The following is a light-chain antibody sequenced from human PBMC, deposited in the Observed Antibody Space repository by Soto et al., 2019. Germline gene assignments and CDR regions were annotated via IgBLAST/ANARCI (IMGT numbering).Light chain of an antibody. J-gene: IGKJ5*01. Sequence: DIVMTQSPLSLSVTPGQPASISCKSSQSLLHSDGKTYLYWYLQKPGQPPQLLISAVSNRFSGXPXRXXGSGSVTDFTLKISRVEAEDVGIYYCMQSTQLPSITFGQGTRLEIK. CDR1: QSLLHSDGKTY. CDR2: AVS. CDR3: MQSTQLPSIT. V-gene: IGKV2D-29*01.